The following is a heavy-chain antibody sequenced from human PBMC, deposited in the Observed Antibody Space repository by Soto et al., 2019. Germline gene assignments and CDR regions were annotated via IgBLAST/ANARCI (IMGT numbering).Heavy chain of an antibody. D-gene: IGHD2-15*01. CDR2: INHSGST. CDR1: GGSFSGYY. Sequence: QVQLQQWGAGLLKPSETLSLTCAVYGGSFSGYYWSWIRQPPGKGLEWIGEINHSGSTNYNPSLKSRVTISVDTSKNQFSLKLSSVTAADTAVYYCARGGCSGGSCYSHSDYWGQGTLVTVSS. V-gene: IGHV4-34*01. CDR3: ARGGCSGGSCYSHSDY. J-gene: IGHJ4*02.